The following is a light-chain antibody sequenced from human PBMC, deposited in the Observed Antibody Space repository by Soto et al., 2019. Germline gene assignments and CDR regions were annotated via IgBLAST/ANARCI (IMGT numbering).Light chain of an antibody. CDR1: QSVSNNY. J-gene: IGKJ1*01. V-gene: IGKV3-20*01. CDR3: HQYGSSLWT. CDR2: GAS. Sequence: EVGLTQSPGTLSLSPGERATLSCRASQSVSNNYLAWYQQKPGQAPRLLIFGASSRATGIPDRFSGSGSGTDFTLTISRLEPEDFAVYYCHQYGSSLWTFGQGTKVDIK.